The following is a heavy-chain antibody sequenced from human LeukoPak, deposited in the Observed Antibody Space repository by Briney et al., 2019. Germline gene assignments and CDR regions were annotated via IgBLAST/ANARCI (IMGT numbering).Heavy chain of an antibody. CDR1: GFTFSSYE. Sequence: GRSLRLSCAASGFTFSSYEMNWVRQAPGKGLEWVSSISSSSSYIYYADSVKGRFTISRDNAKNSLYLQMNSLRAEDTAVYYCARVLLWFGEPDNFDYWGQGTLVTVSS. V-gene: IGHV3-21*01. CDR3: ARVLLWFGEPDNFDY. D-gene: IGHD3-10*01. J-gene: IGHJ4*02. CDR2: ISSSSSYI.